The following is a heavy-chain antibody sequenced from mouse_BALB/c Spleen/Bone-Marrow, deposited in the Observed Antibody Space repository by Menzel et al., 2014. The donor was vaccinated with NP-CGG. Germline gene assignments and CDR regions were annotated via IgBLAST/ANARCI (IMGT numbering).Heavy chain of an antibody. D-gene: IGHD2-3*01. CDR2: INPYNDGT. Sequence: VQLKESGPELVKPGASVKMSCKASGYTFTAYVMHWVKQKPGQGLEWIGYINPYNDGTNYIEKFKGKATLTSDIPSSTAYMELSSLTSKDSAVYYCAREGWLLRFDYWGQGTTLTVSS. CDR1: GYTFTAYV. J-gene: IGHJ2*01. CDR3: AREGWLLRFDY. V-gene: IGHV1-14*01.